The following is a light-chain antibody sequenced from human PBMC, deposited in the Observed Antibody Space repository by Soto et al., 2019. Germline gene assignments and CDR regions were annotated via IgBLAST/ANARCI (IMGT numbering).Light chain of an antibody. CDR1: QSVSTN. CDR2: GVS. Sequence: EIVMTQSPATLSVSPGERAMLSCRASQSVSTNLAWYQQKPGQPPRLLIYGVSSRATGIPDRFSGSGSGTDFTLTISRLEPEDFAVYFCQHYGDSSWTFGQGTKVDNK. J-gene: IGKJ1*01. V-gene: IGKV3D-15*01. CDR3: QHYGDSSWT.